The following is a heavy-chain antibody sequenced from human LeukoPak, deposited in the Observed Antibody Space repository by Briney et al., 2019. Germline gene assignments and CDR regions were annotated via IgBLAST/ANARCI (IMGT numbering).Heavy chain of an antibody. CDR3: AREDYGDRTFDY. CDR1: GGTFSSYA. Sequence: ASVKVSCKASGGTFSSYAISWVRQAPGQGLEWMGRIIPIFGTANYAQKFQGRVTITTDDSTSTAYMELSSLRSEDTAVYYCAREDYGDRTFDYWGQGTLVTVSS. D-gene: IGHD4-17*01. J-gene: IGHJ4*02. V-gene: IGHV1-69*05. CDR2: IIPIFGTA.